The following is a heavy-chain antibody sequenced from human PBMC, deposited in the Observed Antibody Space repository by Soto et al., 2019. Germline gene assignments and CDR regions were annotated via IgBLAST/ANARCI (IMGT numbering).Heavy chain of an antibody. CDR2: IYYSGST. CDR1: GGSISSYY. D-gene: IGHD3-3*01. V-gene: IGHV4-59*01. CDR3: ARGAVRFLEWLFWFDP. J-gene: IGHJ5*02. Sequence: SETLSLTCTVSGGSISSYYWSWIRQPPGKGLEWIGYIYYSGSTNYNPSLKSRVTISVDTSKNQFSLKLSSVTAADTAVYYCARGAVRFLEWLFWFDPWGQGTLVTVSS.